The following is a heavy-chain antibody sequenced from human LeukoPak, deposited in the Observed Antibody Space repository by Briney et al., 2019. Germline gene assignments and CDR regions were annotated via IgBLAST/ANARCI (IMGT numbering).Heavy chain of an antibody. D-gene: IGHD3-16*01. CDR2: ISGSGGST. Sequence: GGSLRLSCAASGFIFHSHAMSWVRPAPGKGVEGVSAISGSGGSTFYADPVRGRFIISRDNSKNTVYLQMNSLRAEDTALYYCAKDNDYTYNYFDYWRQGTLVTVSS. J-gene: IGHJ4*02. V-gene: IGHV3-23*01. CDR3: AKDNDYTYNYFDY. CDR1: GFIFHSHA.